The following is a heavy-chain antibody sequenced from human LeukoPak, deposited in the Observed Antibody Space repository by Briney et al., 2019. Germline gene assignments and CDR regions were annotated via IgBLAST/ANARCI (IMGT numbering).Heavy chain of an antibody. D-gene: IGHD3-22*01. V-gene: IGHV3-64*01. Sequence: PGGSLRLSCAASGFTFSSYTMHWVRQAPGKGLEYVSAISSNGGSTYYANSVKGRFTISRDNSKYTLYLQMGSLRAEDMAVYYCARVDGYYDSSGYYLYLYDYWGQGTLVTVSS. CDR2: ISSNGGST. J-gene: IGHJ4*02. CDR3: ARVDGYYDSSGYYLYLYDY. CDR1: GFTFSSYT.